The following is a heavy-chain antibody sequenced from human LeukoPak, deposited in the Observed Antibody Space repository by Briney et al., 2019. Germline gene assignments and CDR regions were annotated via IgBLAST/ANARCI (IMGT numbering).Heavy chain of an antibody. CDR3: ARDRGVGTPDY. Sequence: GGSLRLSCAASGFTFSSYSMNWVRQAPGKGLEWVSYISSSSRTIYYADSVKGRLTISRDNAKNSLYLQMNSLRDGDTAVYYCARDRGVGTPDYWGQGTLVTVSS. D-gene: IGHD1-26*01. CDR2: ISSSSRTI. J-gene: IGHJ4*02. CDR1: GFTFSSYS. V-gene: IGHV3-48*02.